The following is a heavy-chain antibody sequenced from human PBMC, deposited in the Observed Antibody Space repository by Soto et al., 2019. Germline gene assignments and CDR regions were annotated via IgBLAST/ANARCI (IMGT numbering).Heavy chain of an antibody. Sequence: QVKLVQSGAEVKKPGSSVKVSCKASGGTFSSYAISWVRQAPGQGLEWMGGIIPIFGTANYAQKFQGRVTITADESTSTAYMELSSLRSEDTAVYYCARAFRGVIGQHYYCGMDVWGQGTTVTVSS. CDR1: GGTFSSYA. D-gene: IGHD3-10*01. J-gene: IGHJ6*02. CDR3: ARAFRGVIGQHYYCGMDV. CDR2: IIPIFGTA. V-gene: IGHV1-69*12.